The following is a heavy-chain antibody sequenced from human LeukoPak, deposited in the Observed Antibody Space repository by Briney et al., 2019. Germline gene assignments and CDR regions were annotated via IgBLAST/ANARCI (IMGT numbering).Heavy chain of an antibody. CDR3: ARDGYCSGGSCYPYYYGMDV. CDR1: GGSISSYY. J-gene: IGHJ6*02. V-gene: IGHV4-59*01. CDR2: IYYSGST. D-gene: IGHD2-15*01. Sequence: SETLSLTCTVSGGSISSYYWSWIRQPPGKGLERIGYIYYSGSTNYNPSLKSRVTISLDTSKNQFSLKLISVTAADTAVYYRARDGYCSGGSCYPYYYGMDVWGQGTTVTVSS.